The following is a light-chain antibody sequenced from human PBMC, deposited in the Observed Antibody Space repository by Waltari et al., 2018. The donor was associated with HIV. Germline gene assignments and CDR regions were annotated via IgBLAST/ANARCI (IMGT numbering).Light chain of an antibody. V-gene: IGKV3-11*01. Sequence: IVLPKSQAPLSLSPGERAPPSCRASQSVSSYLAWYQQKPGQAPRLLIYDAPNRATGIPARFSSSWSGTDFTLIISSLEPEDFAVYYCQQRSNWPKTFGQGTKLEIK. CDR1: QSVSSY. J-gene: IGKJ2*01. CDR3: QQRSNWPKT. CDR2: DAP.